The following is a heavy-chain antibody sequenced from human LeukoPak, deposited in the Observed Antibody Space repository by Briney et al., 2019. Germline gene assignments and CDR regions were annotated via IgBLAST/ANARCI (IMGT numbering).Heavy chain of an antibody. CDR2: IYYSGST. D-gene: IGHD3-3*01. J-gene: IGHJ4*02. Sequence: SETLSLTCTVSGGSISSSSYYWGWIRQPPGKGLEWIGSIYYSGSTYYNRFLKSRDTISVDTSKNQSSLKLSSVTAADTALYYCATAGRRLFGVLIPLSFDYWGQGTLVTVSS. CDR1: GGSISSSSYY. V-gene: IGHV4-39*07. CDR3: ATAGRRLFGVLIPLSFDY.